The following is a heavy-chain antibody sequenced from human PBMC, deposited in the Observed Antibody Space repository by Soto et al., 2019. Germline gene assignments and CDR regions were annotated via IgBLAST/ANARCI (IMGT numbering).Heavy chain of an antibody. Sequence: QVQLQASGPGLVKPSQTLALHCSVSFASISTCGFLLTWISQHPGTGLEWIGFISDNGRTSYNPTLRGRATLSADTANNPCSLQRSSVTADDTAVHYCGRAEVVVIRIDAWGQAAPLTVSA. CDR2: ISDNGRT. J-gene: IGHJ5*02. CDR3: GRAEVVVIRIDA. V-gene: IGHV4-31*03. D-gene: IGHD3-22*01. CDR1: FASISTCGFL.